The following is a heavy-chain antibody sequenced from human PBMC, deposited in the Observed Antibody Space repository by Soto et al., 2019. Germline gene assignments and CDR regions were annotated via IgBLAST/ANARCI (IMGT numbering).Heavy chain of an antibody. J-gene: IGHJ4*02. CDR2: INAGNGNT. CDR1: GYTFTSYA. Sequence: QVQLVQSGAEVKKPGASVKVSCKASGYTFTSYAMHWVRQATGQRLEWMGWINAGNGNTKYSQKFQGRVTITRDTSASTAYMELSSLRSEDTAVYYCARGPNPYYFDYWGQGTLVTVSS. V-gene: IGHV1-3*01. CDR3: ARGPNPYYFDY.